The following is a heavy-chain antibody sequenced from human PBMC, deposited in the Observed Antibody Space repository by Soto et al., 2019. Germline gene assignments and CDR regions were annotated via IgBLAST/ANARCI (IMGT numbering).Heavy chain of an antibody. Sequence: QVQLQESGPGLVKPSETLSLTCTVSGGSISSYYWSWIRQPPGKGLEWIGYIYYSGSTNYNPSLKSRVTISVDTSKNQFSLKLSSVTAADTAVYYCARSRMVRGLPEWFDPWGQGTLVTVSS. CDR1: GGSISSYY. V-gene: IGHV4-59*01. CDR3: ARSRMVRGLPEWFDP. J-gene: IGHJ5*02. CDR2: IYYSGST. D-gene: IGHD3-10*01.